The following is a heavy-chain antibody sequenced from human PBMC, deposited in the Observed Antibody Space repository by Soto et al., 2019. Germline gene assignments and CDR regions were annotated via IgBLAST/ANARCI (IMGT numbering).Heavy chain of an antibody. Sequence: SETLSLTCTVSGGSISSGGYYWHWIRQHPGKGLEWIGNIYYNGRTLYNPSLKSRVSISIDTSQNQFSLALSSVAAADTSVYYCARMYSSAWSFDNWGQGTPVTVSS. CDR2: IYYNGRT. V-gene: IGHV4-31*02. J-gene: IGHJ4*02. CDR3: ARMYSSAWSFDN. CDR1: GGSISSGGYY. D-gene: IGHD6-19*01.